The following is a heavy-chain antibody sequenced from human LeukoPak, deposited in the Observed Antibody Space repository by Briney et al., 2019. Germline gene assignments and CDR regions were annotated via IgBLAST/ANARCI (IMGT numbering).Heavy chain of an antibody. Sequence: PGGSLRLSCAASGFTFSSYGMHWVRQAPGKGLEWVAVIWYDGSNKYYADSVKGRFTISRDNSKNTLYLQMNSLRAEDTAVYYCAKDSLGFYSSDAFDYWGQGTLVTVSS. CDR3: AKDSLGFYSSDAFDY. D-gene: IGHD6-19*01. J-gene: IGHJ4*02. CDR1: GFTFSSYG. CDR2: IWYDGSNK. V-gene: IGHV3-33*06.